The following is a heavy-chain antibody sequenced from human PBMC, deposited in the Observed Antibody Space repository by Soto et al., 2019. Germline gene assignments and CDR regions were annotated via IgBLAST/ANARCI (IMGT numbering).Heavy chain of an antibody. V-gene: IGHV4-31*03. Sequence: SETLSLTCTVSGGSISSGGYYWSWIRQHPGKGLEWIGYIYYSGSTYYNPSLKSRVTISVDTSKNQFSLKLSSVTAADTAVYYCARDPLSSDHAFDIWGQGTMVTVSS. J-gene: IGHJ3*02. D-gene: IGHD3-10*01. CDR2: IYYSGST. CDR1: GGSISSGGYY. CDR3: ARDPLSSDHAFDI.